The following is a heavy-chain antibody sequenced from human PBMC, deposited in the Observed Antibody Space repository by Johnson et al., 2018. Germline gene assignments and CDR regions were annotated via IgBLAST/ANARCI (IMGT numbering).Heavy chain of an antibody. CDR1: GFTFSSYG. CDR3: AKGFKILWFGKSDEAFVI. J-gene: IGHJ3*02. Sequence: QVQLVQSGGGVVQPGRSLRLSCAASGFTFSSYGMHWVRQAPGKGLEWVAVIWYDGGNKYYADSVKGRFTISRDNSKNTVSLQMNSLRSEDTAVYYCAKGFKILWFGKSDEAFVIWGQGTMVTVSS. D-gene: IGHD3-10*01. V-gene: IGHV3-33*06. CDR2: IWYDGGNK.